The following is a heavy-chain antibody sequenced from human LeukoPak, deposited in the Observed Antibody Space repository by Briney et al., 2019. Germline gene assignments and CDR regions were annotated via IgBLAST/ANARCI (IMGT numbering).Heavy chain of an antibody. V-gene: IGHV3-73*01. J-gene: IGHJ4*02. CDR2: IRSKANSYAT. Sequence: GGSLRLSCAAPGFTFSGSAMHWVRQASGKGLEWVGRIRSKANSYATAYAASVKGRFTISRDDSKNTAYLQMNSLKTEDTAVYYCTRGTYYYDSSGYHGGDYWGQGTLVTVSS. CDR1: GFTFSGSA. D-gene: IGHD3-22*01. CDR3: TRGTYYYDSSGYHGGDY.